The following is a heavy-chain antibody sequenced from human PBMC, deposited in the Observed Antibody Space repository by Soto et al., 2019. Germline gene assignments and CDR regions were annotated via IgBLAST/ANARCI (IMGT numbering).Heavy chain of an antibody. V-gene: IGHV5-10-1*01. J-gene: IGHJ6*02. CDR3: ASTNYYDSSGYYGYYGMDV. D-gene: IGHD3-22*01. Sequence: PGESLKISCKGSGYSFTSYWISWVRQMPGKGLEWMGRIDPSDSYTNYSPSFQGHVTISADKSISTAYLQWSSLKASDTAMYYCASTNYYDSSGYYGYYGMDVWGQGTTVTV. CDR2: IDPSDSYT. CDR1: GYSFTSYW.